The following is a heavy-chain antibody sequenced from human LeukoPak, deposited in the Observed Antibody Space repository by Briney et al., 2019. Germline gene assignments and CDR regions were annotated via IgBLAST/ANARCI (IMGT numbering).Heavy chain of an antibody. CDR1: GFTFSDYS. CDR2: IGIDSGNT. V-gene: IGHV3-48*01. D-gene: IGHD5-24*01. J-gene: IGHJ4*02. CDR3: ARDYKYAFDN. Sequence: RGSLRLSCAASGFTFSDYSMNWVRQAPGKWLEWISYIGIDSGNTNYADSVKGRFTISGDKAKNSLYLQMNSLRVEDTAVYYCARDYKYAFDNWGQGTLVTVSS.